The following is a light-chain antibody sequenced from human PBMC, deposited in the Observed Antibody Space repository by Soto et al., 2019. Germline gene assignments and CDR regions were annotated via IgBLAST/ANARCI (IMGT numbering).Light chain of an antibody. V-gene: IGKV3D-20*01. CDR3: QQFGNSPT. CDR2: DAS. CDR1: QSLTNNF. J-gene: IGKJ4*01. Sequence: EIVLTQSPATLSLSPGERVTLSCGASQSLTNNFLAWYQQRPGLAPRLLIFDASTRASGVPDRFSGSGSGTDFPFTISSLEPEDFAVYYCQQFGNSPTFGGGTKVEFK.